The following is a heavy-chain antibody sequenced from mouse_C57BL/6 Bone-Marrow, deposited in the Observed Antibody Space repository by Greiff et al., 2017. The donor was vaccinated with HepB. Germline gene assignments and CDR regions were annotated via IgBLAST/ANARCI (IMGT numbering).Heavy chain of an antibody. J-gene: IGHJ1*03. CDR3: ARDPPYYYGSSWYFDV. D-gene: IGHD1-1*01. CDR1: GFTFSDYY. CDR2: INYDGSST. V-gene: IGHV5-16*01. Sequence: EVQLVESEGGLVQPGSSMKLSCTASGFTFSDYYMAWVRQVPEKGLEWVANINYDGSSTYYLDSLKSRFIISRDNAKNILYLQMSSLKSEDTATYYCARDPPYYYGSSWYFDVWGTGTTVTVSS.